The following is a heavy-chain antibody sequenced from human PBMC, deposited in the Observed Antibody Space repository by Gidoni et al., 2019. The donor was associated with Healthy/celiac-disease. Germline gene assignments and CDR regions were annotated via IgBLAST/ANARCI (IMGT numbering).Heavy chain of an antibody. V-gene: IGHV3-33*01. Sequence: QVQLVESGGGVVQPGRSLRLACAASGFTFSSYGMHGVRQAPGKGMEWVAVIWYDGSNKYYADSVKGRFTISRDNSKNTLYLQMNSLRAEDTAVYYCARDYYSSGWYDYYYGMDVWGQGTTVTVSS. CDR1: GFTFSSYG. J-gene: IGHJ6*02. CDR3: ARDYYSSGWYDYYYGMDV. D-gene: IGHD6-19*01. CDR2: IWYDGSNK.